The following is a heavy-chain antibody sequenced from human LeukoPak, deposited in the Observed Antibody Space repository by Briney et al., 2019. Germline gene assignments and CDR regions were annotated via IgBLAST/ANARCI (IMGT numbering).Heavy chain of an antibody. CDR2: IWYDGSNK. J-gene: IGHJ5*02. Sequence: PGGSLRLSCAASGLTFSSHGMHWVRQAPGKGLEWVAVIWYDGSNKYYADSVKGRFTISRDNSKNTLYLQMNSLRAEDTAVYYCARVSLPYYYDSSGRYNWFDPWGQGTLVTVSS. CDR3: ARVSLPYYYDSSGRYNWFDP. D-gene: IGHD3-22*01. V-gene: IGHV3-33*01. CDR1: GLTFSSHG.